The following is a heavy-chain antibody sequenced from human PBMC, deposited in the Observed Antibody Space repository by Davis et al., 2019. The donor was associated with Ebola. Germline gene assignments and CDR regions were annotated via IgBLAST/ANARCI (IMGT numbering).Heavy chain of an antibody. CDR3: AKRGRHGPGTTDFDY. Sequence: GESLKISCTASGFIFSNTDMSWVRQAPGKGLEWVSGISRGGEYIYGADSVKGRFAISRDNSKNTLNLHMSSLRVEDTAVYYCAKRGRHGPGTTDFDYWGQGTLVTVSS. V-gene: IGHV3-23*01. CDR2: ISRGGEYI. D-gene: IGHD1-7*01. CDR1: GFIFSNTD. J-gene: IGHJ4*02.